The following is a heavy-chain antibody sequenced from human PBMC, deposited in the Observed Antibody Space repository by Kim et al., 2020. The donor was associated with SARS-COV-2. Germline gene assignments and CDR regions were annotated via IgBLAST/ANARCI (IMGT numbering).Heavy chain of an antibody. CDR2: IYYSVST. CDR3: ARGAGYDILTGYYRGLYYYYGMDV. J-gene: IGHJ6*02. D-gene: IGHD3-9*01. CDR1: GGSISSYY. Sequence: SETLSLTCTVSGGSISSYYWSWIRQPPGKGLEWIGYIYYSVSTNYNPSLKSRVTISVDTSKNQFSLKLSSVTAADTAVYYCARGAGYDILTGYYRGLYYYYGMDVWGQGTTVTVSS. V-gene: IGHV4-59*01.